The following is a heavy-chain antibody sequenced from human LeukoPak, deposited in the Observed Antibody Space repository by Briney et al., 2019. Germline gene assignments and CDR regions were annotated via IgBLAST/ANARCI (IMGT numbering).Heavy chain of an antibody. V-gene: IGHV1-69*05. D-gene: IGHD3-22*01. CDR3: ARDRGSYYDSSGYYYGY. J-gene: IGHJ4*02. CDR2: IIPIFGTA. Sequence: ASXKVSCKASGGTFISYAISWVRQAPGQGREWMGRIIPIFGTANYAQKFQGRVTNTTDESTRTVYMELSSLRSEDTAVYYCARDRGSYYDSSGYYYGYWGQGTLVTVSS. CDR1: GGTFISYA.